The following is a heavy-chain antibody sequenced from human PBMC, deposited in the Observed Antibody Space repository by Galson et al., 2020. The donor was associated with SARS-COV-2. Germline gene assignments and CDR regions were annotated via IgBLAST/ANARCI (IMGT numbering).Heavy chain of an antibody. CDR2: ISSSGSTI. CDR1: GFTFSDYY. D-gene: IGHD3-9*01. Sequence: GESLNISCAASGFTFSDYYMSWIRQAPGKGLEWVSYISSSGSTIYYADSVKGRFTISRDNAKNSLYLQMNSLRAEDTAVYYCARPLRYYDILTGYYIPDAFDIWGQGTMVTVSS. V-gene: IGHV3-11*01. CDR3: ARPLRYYDILTGYYIPDAFDI. J-gene: IGHJ3*02.